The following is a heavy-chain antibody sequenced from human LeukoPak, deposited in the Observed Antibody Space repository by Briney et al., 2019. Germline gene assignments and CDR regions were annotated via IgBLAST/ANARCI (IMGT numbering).Heavy chain of an antibody. CDR3: ARQPLLQQLVDY. Sequence: SQTLSLTCTVSGGSISSGGYYWSWIRQHPGKGLEWIGYIYYSGSTYYNPSLKSRVTISVDTSKNQFSLKLSSVTAADTAVYYCARQPLLQQLVDYWGQGTLVTVSS. D-gene: IGHD6-13*01. J-gene: IGHJ4*02. CDR1: GGSISSGGYY. CDR2: IYYSGST. V-gene: IGHV4-31*03.